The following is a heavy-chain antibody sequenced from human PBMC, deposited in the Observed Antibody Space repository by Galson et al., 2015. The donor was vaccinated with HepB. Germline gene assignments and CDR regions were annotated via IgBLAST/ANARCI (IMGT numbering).Heavy chain of an antibody. Sequence: SLRLSCAASGFSFSSYSMHWARPAPGKGLEWVSYITSSSGTIYYADSVKGRFTSSRDNAKNSLYLQMNSLRAEDTAVYYCARSADGAFDYWGQGTLVTVSS. CDR3: ARSADGAFDY. D-gene: IGHD4/OR15-4a*01. V-gene: IGHV3-48*01. J-gene: IGHJ4*02. CDR1: GFSFSSYS. CDR2: ITSSSGTI.